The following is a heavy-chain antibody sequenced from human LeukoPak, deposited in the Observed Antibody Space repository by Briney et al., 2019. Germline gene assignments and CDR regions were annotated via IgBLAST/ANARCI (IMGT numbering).Heavy chain of an antibody. J-gene: IGHJ3*02. V-gene: IGHV3-23*01. CDR2: VSYTRVAT. CDR1: GVTFSSFA. CDR3: AKAFREYGSSSSYSSFDT. Sequence: PGGSLRLSCAASGVTFSSFALSWVRQAPGKGLEWVSGVSYTRVATYYADSVKGRFTISRDDSQNILYLQMNGLRAEDTAVYFCAKAFREYGSSSSYSSFDTRGQGTMVTVSS. D-gene: IGHD5-18*01.